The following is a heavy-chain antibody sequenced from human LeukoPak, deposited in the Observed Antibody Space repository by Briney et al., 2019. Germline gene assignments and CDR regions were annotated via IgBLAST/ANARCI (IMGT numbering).Heavy chain of an antibody. Sequence: GASVKVSCKASGGTFSSYGISWVRQAPGQGLEWMGGIIPIFGTANYAQKFQGRVTITADKSTSTAYMELSSLRSEDTAVYYCARDNSVRDEAWWFNPWGQGTLVTVSS. V-gene: IGHV1-69*06. J-gene: IGHJ5*02. CDR3: ARDNSVRDEAWWFNP. CDR2: IIPIFGTA. D-gene: IGHD5-24*01. CDR1: GGTFSSYG.